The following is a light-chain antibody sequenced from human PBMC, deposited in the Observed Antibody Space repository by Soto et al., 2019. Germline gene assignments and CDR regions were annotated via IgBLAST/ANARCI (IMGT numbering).Light chain of an antibody. J-gene: IGLJ1*01. CDR3: SSYKSSSTLPYV. CDR1: SSDVGGHNL. Sequence: QSVLTQPASVSGSPGQSITISCTGTSSDVGGHNLVSWYQQYPDKAPKLMIFDVNTRPSGVSNRFSGSKSGNTASLTISGLQAEDEADYYCSSYKSSSTLPYVFGTGTKLTVL. V-gene: IGLV2-14*01. CDR2: DVN.